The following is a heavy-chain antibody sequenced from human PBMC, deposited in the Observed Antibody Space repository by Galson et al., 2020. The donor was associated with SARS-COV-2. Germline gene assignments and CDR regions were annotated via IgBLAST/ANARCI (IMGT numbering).Heavy chain of an antibody. CDR3: AKDRRVQLEREGHGMDV. V-gene: IGHV3-9*01. J-gene: IGHJ6*02. D-gene: IGHD1-1*01. CDR2: ISWNSGSI. CDR1: GFTFDDYA. Sequence: SLKISCAASGFTFDDYAMHWVRQAPGKGLEWVSGISWNSGSIGYADSVKGRFTISRDNAKNSLYLQMNSLRAEDTALYYCAKDRRVQLEREGHGMDVWGQGTTVTVSS.